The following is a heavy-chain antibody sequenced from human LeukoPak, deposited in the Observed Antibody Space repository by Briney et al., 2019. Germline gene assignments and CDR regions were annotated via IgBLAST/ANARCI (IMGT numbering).Heavy chain of an antibody. V-gene: IGHV3-11*01. J-gene: IGHJ4*02. Sequence: PGGSLRLSCAASGFTFSDYYMSWIRQTPGKGPEWVSYISNRAHPNDIKYADSVKGRFTISRDYTKNSVYLQMNSLRAEDTAVYYCVKTAGRDGGYWGQGTLVTVSS. CDR1: GFTFSDYY. D-gene: IGHD5-24*01. CDR3: VKTAGRDGGY. CDR2: ISNRAHPNDI.